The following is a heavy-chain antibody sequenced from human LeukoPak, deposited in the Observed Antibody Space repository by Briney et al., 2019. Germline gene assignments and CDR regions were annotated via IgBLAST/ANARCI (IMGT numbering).Heavy chain of an antibody. CDR1: GYTFTGYY. V-gene: IGHV1-2*02. D-gene: IGHD6-13*01. J-gene: IGHJ4*02. CDR2: INPNSGGT. CDR3: ASTSSWFFPFDY. Sequence: EASVKVSCKASGYTFTGYYMHWVRQAPGRGLEWMGWINPNSGGTNYAQKFQGRVTMTRDTSISTAYMELSRLRSDDTAVYYCASTSSWFFPFDYWGQGTLVTVSS.